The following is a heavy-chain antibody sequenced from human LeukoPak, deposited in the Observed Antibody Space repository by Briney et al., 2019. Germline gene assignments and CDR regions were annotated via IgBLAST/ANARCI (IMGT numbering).Heavy chain of an antibody. CDR2: LNQDGSEK. CDR1: GFTFGAYW. Sequence: GGSLRLSCAASGFTFGAYWMTWVRQAPGKGLEWVANLNQDGSEKYYTDSVKGRFTISGDNAKNSLYLQMNGLRAEDTAVYYCGGGRKGAWFPNYWGQGTLVTVSS. CDR3: GGGRKGAWFPNY. V-gene: IGHV3-7*05. J-gene: IGHJ4*02. D-gene: IGHD3-10*01.